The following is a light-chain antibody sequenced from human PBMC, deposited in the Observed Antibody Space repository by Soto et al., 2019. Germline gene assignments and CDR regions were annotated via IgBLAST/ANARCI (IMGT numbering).Light chain of an antibody. J-gene: IGKJ2*01. V-gene: IGKV3-15*01. CDR2: GAS. Sequence: EIVMTQSPATLSVSPGERATLSCRASQSVSSNLAWYQQKPGQAPRLLIYGASTRATGIPARFSGSGSGTDFTFNTRSLKSEDFAVYDCQQYNTWPPYTFGQGTKLEIK. CDR3: QQYNTWPPYT. CDR1: QSVSSN.